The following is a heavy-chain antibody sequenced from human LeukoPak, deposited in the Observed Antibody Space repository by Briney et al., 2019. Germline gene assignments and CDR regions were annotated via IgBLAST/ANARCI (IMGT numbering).Heavy chain of an antibody. V-gene: IGHV4-4*07. D-gene: IGHD6-13*01. CDR2: IYTSGST. CDR3: ARSPYSSSWYPFGP. J-gene: IGHJ5*02. Sequence: PSETLSLTCTISGGSISSYYWSWIRQPAGKGLEWIGRIYTSGSTNYNPSLKSRVTMSLDTSKNQFSLKLSSVTAADTAVYYCARSPYSSSWYPFGPWGQGTLVTVSS. CDR1: GGSISSYY.